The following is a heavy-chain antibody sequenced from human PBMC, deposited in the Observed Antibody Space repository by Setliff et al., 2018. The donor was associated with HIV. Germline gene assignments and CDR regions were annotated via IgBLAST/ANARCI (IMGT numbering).Heavy chain of an antibody. D-gene: IGHD3-3*01. CDR1: GFTFSSYE. CDR3: ARDVSWRVRTYIDY. Sequence: HPGGSLRLSCAASGFTFSSYEMNWVRQAPGKGLEWVSYISSSDNTIHYADSVRGRFTISRDNAKNSLYLQMNSLRAEDTAVYYCARDVSWRVRTYIDYWGQGALVTVSS. CDR2: ISSSDNTI. V-gene: IGHV3-48*03. J-gene: IGHJ4*02.